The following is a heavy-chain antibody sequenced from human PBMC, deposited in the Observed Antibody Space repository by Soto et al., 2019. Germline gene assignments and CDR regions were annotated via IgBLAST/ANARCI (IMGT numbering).Heavy chain of an antibody. CDR2: IYSSGST. Sequence: PSETLSLTCTVSGDSVSSYNYYWTWIRHPPGKGLEWIGYIYSSGSTNYNPSLKSRVTISLDTSSNQFSLKLTSVTAADTAVYYCARDIRGYSRAFDYWGQGTLVTVSS. D-gene: IGHD5-18*01. J-gene: IGHJ4*02. V-gene: IGHV4-61*01. CDR3: ARDIRGYSRAFDY. CDR1: GDSVSSYNYY.